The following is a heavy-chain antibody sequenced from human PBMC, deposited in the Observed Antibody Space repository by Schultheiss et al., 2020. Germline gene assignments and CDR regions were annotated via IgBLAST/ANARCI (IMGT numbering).Heavy chain of an antibody. J-gene: IGHJ4*02. D-gene: IGHD6-13*01. CDR1: GFTFSSYA. CDR3: ARDPQYSSSWYFYFDY. CDR2: ISGSGGST. V-gene: IGHV3-23*01. Sequence: GGSLRLSCAASGFTFSSYAMSWVRQAPGKGLEWVSAISGSGGSTYYADSVKGRFIISRDNSKNTLYLQMNSLRAEDTAVYYCARDPQYSSSWYFYFDYWGQGTLVTVSS.